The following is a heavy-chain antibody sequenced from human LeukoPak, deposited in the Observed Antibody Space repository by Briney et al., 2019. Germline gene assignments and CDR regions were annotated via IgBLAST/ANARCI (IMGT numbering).Heavy chain of an antibody. J-gene: IGHJ4*02. V-gene: IGHV3-23*01. D-gene: IGHD2-15*01. CDR1: GFTFSSYA. CDR2: ISGSGCST. Sequence: PGGSLRRSCAASGFTFSSYAMSWVRQAPGKGLEWVSAISGSGCSTYYADSVKGRFTISRDNSKNTLYLQMNSLRAEDTAVYYCAKTPDIVVVVAATLFDYWGQGTLVTVSS. CDR3: AKTPDIVVVVAATLFDY.